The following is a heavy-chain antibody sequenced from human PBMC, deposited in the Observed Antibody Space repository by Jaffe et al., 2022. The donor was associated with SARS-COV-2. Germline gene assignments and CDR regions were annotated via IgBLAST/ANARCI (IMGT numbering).Heavy chain of an antibody. Sequence: QVQLVQSGAEVKKPGASVKVSCKASGYTFTSYGISWVRQAPGQGLEWMGWISAYNGNTNYAQKLQGRVTMTTDTSTSTAYMELRSLRSDDTAVYYCARRRDGYNFWDYYGMDVWGQGTTVTVSS. CDR3: ARRRDGYNFWDYYGMDV. J-gene: IGHJ6*02. CDR1: GYTFTSYG. CDR2: ISAYNGNT. V-gene: IGHV1-18*01. D-gene: IGHD5-12*01.